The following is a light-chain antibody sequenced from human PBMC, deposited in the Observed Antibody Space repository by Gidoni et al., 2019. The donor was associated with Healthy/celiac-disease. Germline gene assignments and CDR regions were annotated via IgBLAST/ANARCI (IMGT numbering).Light chain of an antibody. J-gene: IGLJ1*01. CDR2: DVS. V-gene: IGLV2-11*01. CDR1: SSDVGGYNY. CDR3: CSYAGSYTGV. Sequence: QSALTQPRSVYGSPGQPVTIPCTGTSSDVGGYNYVPWYQQHPGKAPKLMIYDVSKRPSGVPDRFSGSKSGNTASLTISGLQAEDEADYYCCSYAGSYTGVFGTGTKVTVL.